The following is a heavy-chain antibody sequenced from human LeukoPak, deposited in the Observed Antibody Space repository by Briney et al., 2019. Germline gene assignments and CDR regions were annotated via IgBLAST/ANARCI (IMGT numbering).Heavy chain of an antibody. Sequence: GGSLRLSCAASGFTFSDYYMSWIRQAPGKGLEWVSYISSSGSTIYYADSVKGRFTISRDNAKNSLYLQMNSQRAEDTAVYYCARIIAAHYYMDVWGKGTTVTVSS. J-gene: IGHJ6*03. CDR1: GFTFSDYY. CDR3: ARIIAAHYYMDV. CDR2: ISSSGSTI. D-gene: IGHD6-6*01. V-gene: IGHV3-11*01.